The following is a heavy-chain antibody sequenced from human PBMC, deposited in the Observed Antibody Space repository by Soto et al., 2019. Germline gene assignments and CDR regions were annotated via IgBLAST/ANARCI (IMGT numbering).Heavy chain of an antibody. D-gene: IGHD2-21*02. CDR1: GFMFSMYS. CDR2: IPQDAVDG. J-gene: IGHJ6*02. V-gene: IGHV3-7*03. Sequence: KLVESGGGLVQPGDSLRLSCEVSGFMFSMYSMSWVRQTPGKGLEWVAKIPQDAVDGHYADSVKGRFTISRDNGKNSLYLQMNNLRAEDTAVYYCARDHLILPAHDFFYGSDVWGRGATVTVSS. CDR3: ARDHLILPAHDFFYGSDV.